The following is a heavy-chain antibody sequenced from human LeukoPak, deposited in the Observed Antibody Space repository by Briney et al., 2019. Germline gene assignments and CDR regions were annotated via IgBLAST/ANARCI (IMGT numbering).Heavy chain of an antibody. Sequence: SETLSLTCTVSGGSISSYYWSWIRQPPGKGLEWIGYIYYSGSTNYNPSLKSRVTISVDTSKNQFYLKLSSVTAADTAVYYCARGSWEGATDFDYWGQGTLVTVSS. CDR3: ARGSWEGATDFDY. CDR1: GGSISSYY. J-gene: IGHJ4*02. V-gene: IGHV4-59*01. D-gene: IGHD1-26*01. CDR2: IYYSGST.